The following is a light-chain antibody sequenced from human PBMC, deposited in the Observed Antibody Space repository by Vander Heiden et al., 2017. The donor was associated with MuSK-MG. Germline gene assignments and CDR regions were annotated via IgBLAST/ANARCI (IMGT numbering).Light chain of an antibody. CDR1: QDISNY. V-gene: IGKV1-33*01. CDR3: QQDDKQPLT. Sequence: DIQMTQSPSSLSASVGDRVTITCQASQDISNYLNWYQQKPGKAPKLLIYDASNLETGVPSRFSGSGSGTDFTFTISSLQPEDIATYYCQQDDKQPLTFGGGTKVEIK. CDR2: DAS. J-gene: IGKJ4*01.